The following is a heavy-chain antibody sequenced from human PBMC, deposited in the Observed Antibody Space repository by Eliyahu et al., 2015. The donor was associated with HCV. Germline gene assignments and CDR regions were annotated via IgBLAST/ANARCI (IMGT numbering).Heavy chain of an antibody. D-gene: IGHD6-13*01. CDR3: AKGSQIAAAAEFCDY. CDR1: GFTFSRYA. CDR2: ISNSGGDA. V-gene: IGHV3-23*01. Sequence: EVQLLESGGGLVQPGGSLRLSCAAXGFTFSRYAMSWVRQAPGKGLGWVSAISNSGGDAYYADSVKGRFTISRDNSKNTLYLQMNSLRAEDTAVYYCAKGSQIAAAAEFCDYWGQGTLVTVSS. J-gene: IGHJ4*02.